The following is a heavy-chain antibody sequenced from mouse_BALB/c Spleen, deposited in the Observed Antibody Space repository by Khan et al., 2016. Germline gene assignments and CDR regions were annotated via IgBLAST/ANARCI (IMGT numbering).Heavy chain of an antibody. CDR1: GYSITSGYY. V-gene: IGHV3-6*02. D-gene: IGHD1-3*01. J-gene: IGHJ2*01. Sequence: EVQLQESGPGLVKPSQSLSLTCSVTGYSITSGYYWNWIRQFPGNKLEWMGYISYGGTNNYNPSLKNRISITRDTSKNQFFLKLNSVTTEDTATYFCARDKGHFDYWGQGTTLTVSS. CDR3: ARDKGHFDY. CDR2: ISYGGTN.